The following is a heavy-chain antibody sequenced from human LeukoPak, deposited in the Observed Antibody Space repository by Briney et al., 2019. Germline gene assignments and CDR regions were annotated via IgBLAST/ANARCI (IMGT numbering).Heavy chain of an antibody. V-gene: IGHV1-2*02. CDR3: ARKSLDYYDSLDAFDI. CDR1: GYTFTGYY. CDR2: INPKSGGT. Sequence: ASVKVSCKASGYTFTGYYMYWVRQAPGQGLEWMGWINPKSGGTNYAQKFQGRVTMSRERSSSTAYMELRSLRSDDTAVYYCARKSLDYYDSLDAFDIRGQGTMVTVSS. D-gene: IGHD3-22*01. J-gene: IGHJ3*02.